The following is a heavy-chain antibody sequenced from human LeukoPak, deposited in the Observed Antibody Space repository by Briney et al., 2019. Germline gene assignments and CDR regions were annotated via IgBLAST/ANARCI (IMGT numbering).Heavy chain of an antibody. CDR1: GGSISSYY. D-gene: IGHD3-3*01. J-gene: IGHJ6*02. CDR2: IYYSGST. CDR3: ARDFGVVIPYYYYGMDV. V-gene: IGHV4-59*12. Sequence: PSETLSLTCTVSGGSISSYYWSWIRQPPGKGLEWIGYIYYSGSTNYNPSLKSRVTMSVDTSKNQFSLKLSSVTAADTAVYYCARDFGVVIPYYYYGMDVWGQGTTVTVSS.